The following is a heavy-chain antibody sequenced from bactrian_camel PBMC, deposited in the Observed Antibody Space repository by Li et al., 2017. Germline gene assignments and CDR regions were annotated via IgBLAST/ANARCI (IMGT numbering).Heavy chain of an antibody. CDR2: IYSADGRT. V-gene: IGHV3-2*01. D-gene: IGHD2*01. CDR3: AARYYPYGSFIPPCTRPGDNY. J-gene: IGHJ4*01. CDR1: GFTFSNYH. Sequence: HVQLVESGGGLVQPGGSLRLSCAASGFTFSNYHMTWVRQAPGKGLEWVSSIYSADGRTYYADSVKGRFTISQGVVRNTLELQMNSLKPEDTAMYYCAARYYPYGSFIPPCTRPGDNYWGQGTQVTVS.